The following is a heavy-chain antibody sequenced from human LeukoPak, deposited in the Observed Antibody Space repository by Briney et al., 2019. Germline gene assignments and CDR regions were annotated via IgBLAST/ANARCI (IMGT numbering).Heavy chain of an antibody. D-gene: IGHD3-3*01. Sequence: GGSLRLSCAASGFTFSSYAMHWVRQAPGKGLEWVAVISYDGSNKYYADSVKGRFTISRDNSKNTLYLQMNSLRAEDTAVYYCARALGTYYDFWSGYYTGIGAFDIWGQGTMATVSS. CDR3: ARALGTYYDFWSGYYTGIGAFDI. CDR2: ISYDGSNK. J-gene: IGHJ3*02. V-gene: IGHV3-30-3*01. CDR1: GFTFSSYA.